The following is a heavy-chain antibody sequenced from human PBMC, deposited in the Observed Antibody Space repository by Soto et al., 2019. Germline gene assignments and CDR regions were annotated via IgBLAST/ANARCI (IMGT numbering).Heavy chain of an antibody. Sequence: SGGSLRLSCAASGFTFSSYGMHWVRQAPGKGLEWVAVIWYDGSNKYYADSVKGRFTISRDNSKNTLYLQMNSLRAEDTAVYYCARDSTYYDFWSGYYPLGGMDVWGQGTTVTVSS. J-gene: IGHJ6*02. CDR1: GFTFSSYG. CDR2: IWYDGSNK. D-gene: IGHD3-3*01. CDR3: ARDSTYYDFWSGYYPLGGMDV. V-gene: IGHV3-33*01.